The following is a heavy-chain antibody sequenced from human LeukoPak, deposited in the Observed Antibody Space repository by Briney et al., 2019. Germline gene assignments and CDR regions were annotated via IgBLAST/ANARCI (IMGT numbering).Heavy chain of an antibody. D-gene: IGHD4-11*01. CDR2: IHHSGST. CDR3: ARGGDYSWSN. Sequence: SETLSLTCAVSGASINSIYWWTWVRQPPGEGLEWIAEIHHSGSTNYNPSLKSRVTISVDKSKNLFSLNLSSVTAADTAVYYCARGGDYSWSNWGQGTLVTVSS. V-gene: IGHV4-4*02. J-gene: IGHJ4*02. CDR1: GASINSIYW.